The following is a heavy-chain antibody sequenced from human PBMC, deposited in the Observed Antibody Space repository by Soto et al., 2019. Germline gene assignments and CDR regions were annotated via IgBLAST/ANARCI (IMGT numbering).Heavy chain of an antibody. CDR2: INHSGST. CDR1: GGSFSGYY. D-gene: IGHD5-12*01. CDR3: VRARRWLQFGDRYFDL. J-gene: IGHJ2*01. Sequence: QVQLQQWGAGLLKPSETLSLTCAVYGGSFSGYYWSWIRQPPGKGLEWIGEINHSGSTNYNPSLKSRVTISVDTSKNQFSLKLSSVTAADTAVYYCVRARRWLQFGDRYFDLWGRGTLVTVSS. V-gene: IGHV4-34*01.